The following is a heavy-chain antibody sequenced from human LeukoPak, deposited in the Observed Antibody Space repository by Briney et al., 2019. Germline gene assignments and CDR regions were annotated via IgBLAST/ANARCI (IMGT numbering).Heavy chain of an antibody. V-gene: IGHV3-7*03. CDR1: GFTFSSYW. CDR3: ARTPYLYFGSGSYQFDY. D-gene: IGHD3-10*01. Sequence: GGSPRLSCAASGFTFSSYWMSWVRQAPGKGLEWVANIKQDGSEKYYVDSVKGRFTISRDNSKNTLYLRMNSLRAEDTAVYFCARTPYLYFGSGSYQFDYWGQGTLVTVSS. J-gene: IGHJ4*02. CDR2: IKQDGSEK.